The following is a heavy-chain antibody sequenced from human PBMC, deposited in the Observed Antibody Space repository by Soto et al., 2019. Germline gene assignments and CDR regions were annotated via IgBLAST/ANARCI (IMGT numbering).Heavy chain of an antibody. Sequence: QVQLVQSGAEVKKPGASVKVSCKASGYTFTSYYMHWVRQAPGQGLEWMGIIHPSGGSTSYARKLQGRVSMTRDTSTSRVYMGRSSLRSEDTAVYYCARVVEDGYDTVDYWGQGTLVTVSS. CDR2: IHPSGGST. V-gene: IGHV1-46*01. CDR3: ARVVEDGYDTVDY. D-gene: IGHD5-12*01. J-gene: IGHJ4*02. CDR1: GYTFTSYY.